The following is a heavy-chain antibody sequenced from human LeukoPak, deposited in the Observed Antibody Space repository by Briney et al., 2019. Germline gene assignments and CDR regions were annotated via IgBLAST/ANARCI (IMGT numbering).Heavy chain of an antibody. CDR2: VDPEGGET. CDR1: GYTFTDYY. D-gene: IGHD2-2*01. J-gene: IGHJ4*02. CDR3: ATIVVVPAVTGDY. Sequence: ASVKISCKVSGYTFTDYYMHWVQQAPGKGLEWMGLVDPEGGETIYAEKFQGRVTITADTSTDTAYMELSSLRSEDTAVYYCATIVVVPAVTGDYWGQGTLVTVSS. V-gene: IGHV1-69-2*01.